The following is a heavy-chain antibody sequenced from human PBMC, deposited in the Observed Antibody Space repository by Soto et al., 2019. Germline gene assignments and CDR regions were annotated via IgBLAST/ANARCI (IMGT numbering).Heavy chain of an antibody. Sequence: SETLSLTCTVSGGSISSHYWNWIRQPPGKGLEWIGYIHHSGSTRYNPSFKGRIAISVDTSKNEFSLRLSSVTAADTAVYFCAGSITAARQDYYYYMGVWDKGTTVTVSS. V-gene: IGHV4-59*08. CDR2: IHHSGST. CDR3: AGSITAARQDYYYYMGV. D-gene: IGHD6-6*01. CDR1: GGSISSHY. J-gene: IGHJ6*03.